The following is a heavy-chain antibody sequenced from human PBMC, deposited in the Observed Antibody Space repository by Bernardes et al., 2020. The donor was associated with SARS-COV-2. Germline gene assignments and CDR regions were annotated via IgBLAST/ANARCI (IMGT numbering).Heavy chain of an antibody. Sequence: TLSLTCTVSGGSISSGGYYWSWIRQHPGKGLEWIGYIYYSGSTYYNPSLKSRVTISVDTSKNQFSLKLSSVTAADTAVYYCARALRSIVVVPAAPYYYGMDVWGQGTTVTVSS. V-gene: IGHV4-31*03. CDR1: GGSISSGGYY. D-gene: IGHD2-2*01. J-gene: IGHJ6*02. CDR3: ARALRSIVVVPAAPYYYGMDV. CDR2: IYYSGST.